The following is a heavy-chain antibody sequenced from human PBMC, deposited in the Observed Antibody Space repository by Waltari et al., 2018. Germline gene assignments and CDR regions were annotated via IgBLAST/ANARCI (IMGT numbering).Heavy chain of an antibody. V-gene: IGHV4-59*11. J-gene: IGHJ3*02. D-gene: IGHD3-22*01. CDR2: MYFSGTK. CDR1: GDSLRRPF. CDR3: ARLPRGSVIIGAFDI. Sequence: VQLQESGPGLVKPSETLSLRCNVSGDSLRRPFWCWIGQAPGKGLEWMGHMYFSGTKDYNPSLKSRVAISIDTSKNHFSLNLRSVTAADTAIYYCARLPRGSVIIGAFDIWGQGTQVTVSS.